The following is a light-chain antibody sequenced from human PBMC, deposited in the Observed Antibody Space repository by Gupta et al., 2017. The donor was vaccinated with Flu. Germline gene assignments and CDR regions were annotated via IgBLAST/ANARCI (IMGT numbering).Light chain of an antibody. CDR2: GNN. CDR3: GTWDSSLSGGFWV. J-gene: IGLJ3*02. V-gene: IGLV1-51*02. Sequence: NIANNYVSWYQQFPGTAPKLLIYGNNNRSSGIPDRFSGSKSGTSATLGITRLQTGDEADYYCGTWDSSLSGGFWVFGGGTKLTVL. CDR1: NIANNY.